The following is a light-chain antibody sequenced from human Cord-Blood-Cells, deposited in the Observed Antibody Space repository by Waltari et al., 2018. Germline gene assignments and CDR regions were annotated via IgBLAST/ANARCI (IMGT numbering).Light chain of an antibody. CDR3: CSYAGSSTWV. V-gene: IGLV2-23*01. Sequence: QSALTQPASVSGSPGQALTISSTGTSSDVGSYNLVYWYQHHPGKAPKLMIYEGSKRPSGVSNRFSGSKSGNTASLTISGLQAEDEADYYCCSYAGSSTWVFGGGTKLTVL. J-gene: IGLJ3*02. CDR2: EGS. CDR1: SSDVGSYNL.